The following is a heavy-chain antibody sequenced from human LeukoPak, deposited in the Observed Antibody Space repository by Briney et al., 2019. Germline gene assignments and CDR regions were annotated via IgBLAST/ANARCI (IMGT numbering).Heavy chain of an antibody. J-gene: IGHJ4*02. V-gene: IGHV4-59*07. Sequence: PSDTLSLTRTVSGGSISSYYWSWIRPPPAKGLAGMGYNYYSGSTNYNPSLKSRVTISVDTSKNQFSLKLSSVTAADAAVYYCAGVRYSYRDLALDYWGQGTLVTVSS. CDR2: NYYSGST. CDR3: AGVRYSYRDLALDY. CDR1: GGSISSYY. D-gene: IGHD5-18*01.